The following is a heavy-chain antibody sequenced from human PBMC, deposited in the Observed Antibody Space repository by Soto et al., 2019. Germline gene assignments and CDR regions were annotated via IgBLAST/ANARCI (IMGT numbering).Heavy chain of an antibody. CDR3: ARDSAHDYGEYYYYGMDV. CDR1: GYTFTSYG. V-gene: IGHV1-18*01. CDR2: ISAYNGNT. J-gene: IGHJ6*02. D-gene: IGHD4-17*01. Sequence: QVQLVQSGAEVKKPGASVKVSCKASGYTFTSYGISWVRQAPGQGLEWMGWISAYNGNTNYAQKLQGRVTMTTDTSTRTAYMELRSLRSDDTAVYYCARDSAHDYGEYYYYGMDVWGQGTTVTVSS.